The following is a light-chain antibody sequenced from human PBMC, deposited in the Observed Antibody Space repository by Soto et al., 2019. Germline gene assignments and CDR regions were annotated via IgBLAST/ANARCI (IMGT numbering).Light chain of an antibody. Sequence: DIQMTQSPSTLSGSVGDRVTITCRASQTISSWLAWYQQNPGKAPKLLIYKASTLKSGVPSRVSGSGSGTEFTLTISSLKPDDFATYDCQHYNSDSEAFGQGTKVELK. J-gene: IGKJ1*01. CDR3: QHYNSDSEA. CDR2: KAS. V-gene: IGKV1-5*03. CDR1: QTISSW.